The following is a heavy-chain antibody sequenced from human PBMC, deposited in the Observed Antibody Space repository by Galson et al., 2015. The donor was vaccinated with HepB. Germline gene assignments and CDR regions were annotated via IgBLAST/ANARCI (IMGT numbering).Heavy chain of an antibody. Sequence: SLRLSCAASGFTFSDYYMSWIRQAPGKGLEWIAYISRSSTYTSYADSVKGRFSISRDNAKNSPYLQMNSLRAEDTAVYYCARDRRIGANDYWGQGSLVTVSS. V-gene: IGHV3-11*06. D-gene: IGHD1-26*01. CDR2: ISRSSTYT. CDR3: ARDRRIGANDY. CDR1: GFTFSDYY. J-gene: IGHJ4*02.